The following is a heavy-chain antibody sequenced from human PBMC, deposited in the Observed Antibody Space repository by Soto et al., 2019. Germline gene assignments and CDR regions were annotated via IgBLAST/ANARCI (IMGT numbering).Heavy chain of an antibody. CDR2: ISYDGSNK. V-gene: IGHV3-30*18. CDR3: AKYSLRYADSVYFLGY. Sequence: PEPSLRLSXAASGFTFSSYGMHWVRQAPDKGLKWVGVISYDGSNKNYADSVKGRFTISRDNSKNTMYLQMNSLRAEDTAVYFLAKYSLRYADSVYFLGYSAQGTLDPGSS. J-gene: IGHJ4*02. CDR1: GFTFSSYG. D-gene: IGHD1-1*01.